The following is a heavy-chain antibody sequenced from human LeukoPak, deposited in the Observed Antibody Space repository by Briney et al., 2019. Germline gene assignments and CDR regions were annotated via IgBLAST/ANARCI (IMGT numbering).Heavy chain of an antibody. Sequence: SETLSLTCTVSGGSISSYYWSWIRQPPEKGLEWIGYIYYSGSTNYNPSLKSRVTISVDTSKNQFSLKLSSVTAADTAVYYCARLSPAAMVRWLDPWGQGTLVTVSP. CDR3: ARLSPAAMVRWLDP. CDR2: IYYSGST. V-gene: IGHV4-59*08. CDR1: GGSISSYY. D-gene: IGHD2-2*01. J-gene: IGHJ5*02.